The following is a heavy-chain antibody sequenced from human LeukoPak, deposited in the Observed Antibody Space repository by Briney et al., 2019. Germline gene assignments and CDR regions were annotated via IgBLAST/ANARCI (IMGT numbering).Heavy chain of an antibody. CDR1: GFTFSSYW. CDR2: IDYDGSIT. Sequence: AGGSLRLSCAASGFTFSSYWMHWVRQAPGKGLVWVSRIDYDGSITTYGDSVKGRFTISRDNVKNTLSLQMNSLRAEDTAVYYCVRDMYGARDFWGQGTLVTVSS. V-gene: IGHV3-74*01. J-gene: IGHJ4*02. CDR3: VRDMYGARDF. D-gene: IGHD2-8*01.